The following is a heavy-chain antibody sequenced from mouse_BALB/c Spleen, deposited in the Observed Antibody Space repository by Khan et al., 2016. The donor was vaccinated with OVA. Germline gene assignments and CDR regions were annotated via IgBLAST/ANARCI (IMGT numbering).Heavy chain of an antibody. CDR2: ISSGGNT. V-gene: IGHV5-6-5*01. J-gene: IGHJ3*01. CDR1: GFTSSNYA. Sequence: EVELVESGGGLVQPGGPLKLSCTASGFTSSNYAMSWVRQTPEKRLEWVASISSGGNTYYPDSVKGRFAISRDNARNILSLQMSSLRSEDTAMYYCARDYWFTYWGQGTLVTVSA. CDR3: ARDYWFTY.